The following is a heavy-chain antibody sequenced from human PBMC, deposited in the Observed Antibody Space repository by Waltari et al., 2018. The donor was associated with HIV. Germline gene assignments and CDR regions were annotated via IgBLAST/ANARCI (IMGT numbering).Heavy chain of an antibody. D-gene: IGHD3-10*01. J-gene: IGHJ6*02. CDR1: GYTFSAYT. CDR3: ARGVSIVRGVMIRGHMDV. Sequence: VQLVQSGAEMRKPGASVTVSCRASGYTFSAYTISWVRQAPGQGLEWMGWISGYNGNTNYAQKFQGRVNMTTDTSTSTAHMELRSLRSDDTAVYYCARGVSIVRGVMIRGHMDVWDQGTTVTVSS. CDR2: ISGYNGNT. V-gene: IGHV1-18*01.